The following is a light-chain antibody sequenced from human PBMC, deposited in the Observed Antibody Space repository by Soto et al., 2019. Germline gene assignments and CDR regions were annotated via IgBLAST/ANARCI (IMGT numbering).Light chain of an antibody. J-gene: IGKJ4*01. CDR2: GAS. Sequence: THSPSSVCASVGDILTITCRAGRDIRTNLAWYQLRPGQAPRLLIFGASNRAAGIPDRFSGSGSGTDFTLTISRLEPEDFAVYYCQQYGSSLTFGGGTKVDIK. V-gene: IGKV3-20*01. CDR3: QQYGSSLT. CDR1: RDIRTN.